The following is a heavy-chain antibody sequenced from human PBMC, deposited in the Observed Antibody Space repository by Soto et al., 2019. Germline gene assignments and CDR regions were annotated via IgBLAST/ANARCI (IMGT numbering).Heavy chain of an antibody. V-gene: IGHV1-69*13. CDR1: GGTFSSYA. D-gene: IGHD1-7*01. J-gene: IGHJ5*02. CDR3: ARAYLSPNFWNYWFDP. CDR2: IIPIFGTA. Sequence: SVKVSCKASGGTFSSYAISWVRQAPGQGLEWMGGIIPIFGTANYAQKFQGRVTITADESTSTAYMELSSLRSEDTAVYYCARAYLSPNFWNYWFDPWGQGTLVTVSS.